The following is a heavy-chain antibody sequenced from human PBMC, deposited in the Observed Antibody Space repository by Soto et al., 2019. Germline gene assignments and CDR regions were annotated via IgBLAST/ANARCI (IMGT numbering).Heavy chain of an antibody. CDR2: IYSGGST. J-gene: IGHJ6*02. CDR1: GFTVSSNY. D-gene: IGHD6-6*01. CDR3: ARDGSIAARLVGMDV. V-gene: IGHV3-53*01. Sequence: LRLSCAASGFTVSSNYMSWVRQAPGKGLEWVSVIYSGGSTYYADSVKGRFTISRDNSKNTLYLQMNSLRAEDTAVYYCARDGSIAARLVGMDVWGQGTTVTVSS.